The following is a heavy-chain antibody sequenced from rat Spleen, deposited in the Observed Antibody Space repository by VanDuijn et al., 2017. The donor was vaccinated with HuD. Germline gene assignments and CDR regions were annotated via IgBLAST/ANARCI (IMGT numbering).Heavy chain of an antibody. V-gene: IGHV5S13*01. CDR3: TRGPGYNYDWFAY. CDR2: ISTSGGNL. CDR1: GFTFSNYG. J-gene: IGHJ1*01. Sequence: EVQLVESGGTLVHPGRSLKLSCAASGFTFSNYGMAWVRQAPTKGLEWVASISTSGGNLYYRDSVKGRFTISRENAKSTLYLQMDSLRSEDTATYYCTRGPGYNYDWFAYWGPGSMVTVSS. D-gene: IGHD1-4*01.